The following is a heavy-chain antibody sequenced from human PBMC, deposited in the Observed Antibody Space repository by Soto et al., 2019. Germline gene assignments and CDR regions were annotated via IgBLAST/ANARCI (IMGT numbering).Heavy chain of an antibody. CDR2: IWYDGSNK. Sequence: PVGSLRLSCAASGFTFSSYGMHWVRQAPGKGLEWVAVIWYDGSNKYYADSVKGRFTISRDNSKNTLYLQMNSLRAEDTAVYYCARDQKYGAFDIWGQGTMVTVSS. D-gene: IGHD2-2*01. V-gene: IGHV3-33*01. CDR3: ARDQKYGAFDI. CDR1: GFTFSSYG. J-gene: IGHJ3*02.